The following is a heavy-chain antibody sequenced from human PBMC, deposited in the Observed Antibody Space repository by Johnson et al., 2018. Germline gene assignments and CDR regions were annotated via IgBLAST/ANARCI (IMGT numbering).Heavy chain of an antibody. D-gene: IGHD5-24*01. CDR3: ARDPAGITSTNEYFHH. CDR1: GYSFTRYA. J-gene: IGHJ1*01. V-gene: IGHV1-3*04. CDR2: INTVNGDT. Sequence: QVQLVQSGAEVKKXGASVKVSCKASGYSFTRYAMHWVRQAPGQRLEWMGWINTVNGDTKYLQNFQGRVTINRDTPASTAYMELSNLRSEDTAVYYCARDPAGITSTNEYFHHWGQGSLVNVSS.